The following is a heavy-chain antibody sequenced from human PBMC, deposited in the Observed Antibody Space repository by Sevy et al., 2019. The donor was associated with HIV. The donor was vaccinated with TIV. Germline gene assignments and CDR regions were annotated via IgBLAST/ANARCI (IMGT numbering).Heavy chain of an antibody. CDR2: FDPEDDQT. CDR3: ATTKDYYDSSAYPFDY. CDR1: GNTLTEFA. V-gene: IGHV1-24*01. Sequence: ASVKVSCKVSGNTLTEFAMHWVRQAPGKGLKWMGTFDPEDDQTIYAQNFQDRVTMTEETSTDTAFMELSGLRSHDTAVYYCATTKDYYDSSAYPFDYWGQGTLVTVSS. J-gene: IGHJ4*02. D-gene: IGHD3-22*01.